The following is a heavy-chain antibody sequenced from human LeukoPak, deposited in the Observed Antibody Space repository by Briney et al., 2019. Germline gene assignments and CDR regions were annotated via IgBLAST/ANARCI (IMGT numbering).Heavy chain of an antibody. J-gene: IGHJ4*02. Sequence: ASVKVSCKASGYTFTSYGISWVRQAPGQGLEWMGWISAYNGNTNYAQKLQGRVTMTTDTSTSTAYMEVRSLRSDDTAVYYCARDGDYDSSGYYFWCWGQGTLVTVSS. CDR1: GYTFTSYG. V-gene: IGHV1-18*01. CDR3: ARDGDYDSSGYYFWC. CDR2: ISAYNGNT. D-gene: IGHD3-22*01.